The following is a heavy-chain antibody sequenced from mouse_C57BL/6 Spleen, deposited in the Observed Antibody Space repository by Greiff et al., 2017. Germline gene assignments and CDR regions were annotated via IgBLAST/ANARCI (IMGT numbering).Heavy chain of an antibody. CDR3: ARGTGWYYLDY. J-gene: IGHJ2*01. D-gene: IGHD4-1*01. CDR2: ISSGSSTI. Sequence: EVKLVESGGGLVKPGGSLKLSCAASGFTFSDYGMHWVRQAPEKGLEWVAYISSGSSTIYYADTVKGRFTISRDNAKNTLFLQVTSLRSGDTAMYYCARGTGWYYLDYWGQGTTLTVSS. V-gene: IGHV5-17*01. CDR1: GFTFSDYG.